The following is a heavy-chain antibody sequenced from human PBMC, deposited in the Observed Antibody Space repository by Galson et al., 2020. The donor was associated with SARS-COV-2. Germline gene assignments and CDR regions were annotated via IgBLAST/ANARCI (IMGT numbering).Heavy chain of an antibody. CDR3: AKDSGGHSIPDYFDY. V-gene: IGHV3-30*02. D-gene: IGHD4-4*01. CDR2: IGNDGSNE. J-gene: IGHJ4*02. Sequence: GGSLRLSCAASGFTFTYFGIQWIRQAPGKGLEWVAFIGNDGSNEYYAHSVEGRLTISRDSSKNTLYLQMNSLRPEDTAVYYCAKDSGGHSIPDYFDYWGQGTLVSVSS. CDR1: GFTFTYFG.